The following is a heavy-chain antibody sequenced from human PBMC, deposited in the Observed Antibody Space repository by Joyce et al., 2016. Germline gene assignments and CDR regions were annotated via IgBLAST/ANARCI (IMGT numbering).Heavy chain of an antibody. V-gene: IGHV1-18*01. J-gene: IGHJ5*02. CDR3: ARDIYDFWGGYRNWFDP. Sequence: QVQLVQSGAEVKKPGASVKVSCKASGYTFTSYGISWVRQAPGQGLECMGWFSGYNGNTNYAQKLQGRITRTTDTSTSTAYMELRSLRSDDTAVYYCARDIYDFWGGYRNWFDPWGQGTLVTVSS. CDR1: GYTFTSYG. CDR2: FSGYNGNT. D-gene: IGHD3-3*01.